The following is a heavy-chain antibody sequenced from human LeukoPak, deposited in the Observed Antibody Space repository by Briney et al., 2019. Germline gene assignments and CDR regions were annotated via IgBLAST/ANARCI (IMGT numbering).Heavy chain of an antibody. Sequence: GASVKVSCKAPGYTFTAYYMHWVRQAPGQGLEWMGWINPKSGGTNYAQKFQGRVTMTRDTSISTAYMELSRLRSDDTAVYYCARDAYSSGRTFDYWGQGTLVTVSS. CDR2: INPKSGGT. V-gene: IGHV1-2*02. D-gene: IGHD6-19*01. CDR1: GYTFTAYY. J-gene: IGHJ4*02. CDR3: ARDAYSSGRTFDY.